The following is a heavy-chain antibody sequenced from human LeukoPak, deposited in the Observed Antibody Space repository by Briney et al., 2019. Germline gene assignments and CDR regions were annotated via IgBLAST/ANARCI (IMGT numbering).Heavy chain of an antibody. Sequence: ASVKVSCKASRYTFSNYYIHWVRQAPGQGLEWMGKINPSGDTTNYAQKLQGRVTMTTDTSTSTAYMELRSLRSDDTAVYYCARVWWTIAMVRGADWFDPWGQGTLVTVSS. J-gene: IGHJ5*02. CDR1: RYTFSNYY. D-gene: IGHD3-10*01. V-gene: IGHV1-46*01. CDR3: ARVWWTIAMVRGADWFDP. CDR2: INPSGDTT.